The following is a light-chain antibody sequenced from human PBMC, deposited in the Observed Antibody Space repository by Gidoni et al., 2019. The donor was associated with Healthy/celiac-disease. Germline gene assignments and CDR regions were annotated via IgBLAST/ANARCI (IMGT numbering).Light chain of an antibody. CDR1: QGIISY. Sequence: AIRMTQSPSSFSASTGDRVTITCRASQGIISYLAWYQQKPGKAPNLLIYAASTLQSGVPSRFSGSGSGTDFTLTISCLQSEDFATYYCQQYYSYPLTFGGGTKVEIK. CDR2: AAS. CDR3: QQYYSYPLT. V-gene: IGKV1-8*01. J-gene: IGKJ4*01.